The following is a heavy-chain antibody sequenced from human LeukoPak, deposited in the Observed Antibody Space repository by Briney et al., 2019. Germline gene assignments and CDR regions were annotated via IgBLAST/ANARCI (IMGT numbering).Heavy chain of an antibody. V-gene: IGHV3-66*01. J-gene: IGHJ6*02. D-gene: IGHD5-12*01. Sequence: GGSLRLSCAASGFTVSSTYMSWVRQAPGKGLEWVSVIYSGGSTYYADSVKGRFTISRDNSKNTLYLQMSSLRAEDTAVYYCARELRDRVTRLSMCAWGQGDTFTVSS. CDR1: GFTVSSTY. CDR2: IYSGGST. CDR3: ARELRDRVTRLSMCA.